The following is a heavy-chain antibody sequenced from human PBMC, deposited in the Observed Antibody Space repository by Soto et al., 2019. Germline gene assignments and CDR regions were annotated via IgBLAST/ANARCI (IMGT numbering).Heavy chain of an antibody. Sequence: QVQLVQSGAEVKKPGASVKVSCKASGYTFTGYYMHWVRQAPGQGLEWMGWINPNSGGTNYAQKFQGRVTMTRDTSISTAYMELSRLRSDDTAVYYCARDWEWGMGDDAFDIWGQGTIVTVSS. CDR2: INPNSGGT. J-gene: IGHJ3*02. CDR1: GYTFTGYY. CDR3: ARDWEWGMGDDAFDI. V-gene: IGHV1-2*02. D-gene: IGHD3-16*01.